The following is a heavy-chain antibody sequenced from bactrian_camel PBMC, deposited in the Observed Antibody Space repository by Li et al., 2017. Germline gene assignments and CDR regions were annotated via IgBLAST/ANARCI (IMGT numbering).Heavy chain of an antibody. CDR1: GYTRSRFC. J-gene: IGHJ6*01. V-gene: IGHV3S67*01. D-gene: IGHD5*01. Sequence: VQLVESGGASVQRGGSLRLSCAATGYTRSRFCMAWFRQAPGKEREWLASISRDGTASYADSVQGRFTISLDNAKSTLYLRMNSLKTEDTAVYYCAADLDGLATGRVLAEWPTLFGYEGQGTQVTVSS. CDR2: ISRDGTA. CDR3: AADLDGLATGRVLAEWPTLFGY.